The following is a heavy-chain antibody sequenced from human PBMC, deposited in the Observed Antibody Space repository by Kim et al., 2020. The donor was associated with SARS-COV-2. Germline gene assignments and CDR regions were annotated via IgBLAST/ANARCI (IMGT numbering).Heavy chain of an antibody. CDR3: AKGQGDC. D-gene: IGHD2-21*02. J-gene: IGHJ4*02. CDR2: IAGSGAGI. CDR1: GFTFSNYG. V-gene: IGHV3-23*01. Sequence: GGSLRLSCAASGFTFSNYGMIWVRQAPGKGLECVSGIAGSGAGIFYADSVKGRFTISRDNFKNTLYLQMNSLRAEDTAVYFCAKGQGDCWGPGTLVTVCS.